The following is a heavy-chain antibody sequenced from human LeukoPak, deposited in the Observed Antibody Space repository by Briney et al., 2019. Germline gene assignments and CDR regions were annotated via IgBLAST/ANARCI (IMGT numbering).Heavy chain of an antibody. CDR2: INSDGTT. CDR3: ASAYYYRLPD. D-gene: IGHD3-10*01. V-gene: IGHV3-74*01. Sequence: GGSLRLSCAASGFTFSSYWMHWVRQAPGKGLVWVSRINSDGTTTYADSVKGRLTISRDNAKNTLYLQMNRLRAEDTALYYCASAYYYRLPDWGQGTLVTVSS. J-gene: IGHJ4*02. CDR1: GFTFSSYW.